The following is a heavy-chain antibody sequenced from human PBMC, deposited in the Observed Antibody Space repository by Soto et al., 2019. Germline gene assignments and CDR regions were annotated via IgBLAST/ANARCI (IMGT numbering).Heavy chain of an antibody. CDR1: NYLFGXXX. CDR2: ITPYNGNT. J-gene: IGHJ3*01. V-gene: IGHV1-18*01. CDR3: ARISARRNDFDV. Sequence: QVQLVQSGAEVKNPGASVXVSCQASNYLFGXXXXSWVRQAPGQGLEWMGWITPYNGNTHYAEKFQDRVTMTADKSTTTAYMEVRRLTSDDTAVYFCARISARRNDFDVWGQGTVVTVSS.